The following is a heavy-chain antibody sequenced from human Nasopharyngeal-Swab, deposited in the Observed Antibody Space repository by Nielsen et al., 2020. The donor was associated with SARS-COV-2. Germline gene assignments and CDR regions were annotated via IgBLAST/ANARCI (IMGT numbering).Heavy chain of an antibody. CDR2: INTNTGSP. V-gene: IGHV7-4-1*02. D-gene: IGHD2/OR15-2a*01. Sequence: ASVKVSCKASGYSFTSLGINWVRQAPGQGLEWMGWINTNTGSPTYAQGFTGRFVFSLDTSVNTAYLDINSLEADDTAVYFCARANSPYAYDVWGQGTMVTVSS. CDR3: ARANSPYAYDV. J-gene: IGHJ3*01. CDR1: GYSFTSLG.